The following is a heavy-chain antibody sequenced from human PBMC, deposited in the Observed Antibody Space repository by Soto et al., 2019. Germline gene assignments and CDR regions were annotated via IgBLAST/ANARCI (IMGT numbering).Heavy chain of an antibody. V-gene: IGHV4-59*08. J-gene: IGHJ6*03. CDR2: IYSSGST. Sequence: PSETLSLTCTVSGGSISSYYWSWIRQPPGKGLEWIGYIYSSGSTNYNPSLKSRVTISVDTSKNQFSLKLSSVTAADTAVYYCARPKRNSYYYMDVWGKGTTVTVSS. CDR1: GGSISSYY. CDR3: ARPKRNSYYYMDV.